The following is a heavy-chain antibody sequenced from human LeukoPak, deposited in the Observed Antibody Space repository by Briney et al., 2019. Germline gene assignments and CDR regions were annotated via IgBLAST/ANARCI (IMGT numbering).Heavy chain of an antibody. J-gene: IGHJ5*02. CDR3: ARESFGENSP. D-gene: IGHD3-10*01. Sequence: PSETLSLTCTVSGASISSYYWSWIRQPPGKGLEWIGDIYYSGSIKYNPSLKSRVTISVDRSKNQFSLKLSSVTAADTAVYYCARESFGENSPWSQGTLVTVSS. CDR2: IYYSGSI. CDR1: GASISSYY. V-gene: IGHV4-59*12.